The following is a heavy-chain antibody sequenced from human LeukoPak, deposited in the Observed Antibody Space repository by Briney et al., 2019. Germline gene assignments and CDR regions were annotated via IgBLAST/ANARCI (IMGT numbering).Heavy chain of an antibody. V-gene: IGHV3-11*03. Sequence: PGGSLRLSCAASGFTFSDYYTNWIRQAPGKGLEWISTISRSSSYTNYADSVKGRFSISRDNAKNSLYLQMNSLGAEDTAVYYCAGGIAVAGTGFFDYWGQGTLVTVSS. J-gene: IGHJ4*02. CDR2: ISRSSSYT. D-gene: IGHD6-19*01. CDR3: AGGIAVAGTGFFDY. CDR1: GFTFSDYY.